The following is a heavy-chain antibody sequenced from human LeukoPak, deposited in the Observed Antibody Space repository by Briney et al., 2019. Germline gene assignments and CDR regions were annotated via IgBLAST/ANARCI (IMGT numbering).Heavy chain of an antibody. J-gene: IGHJ4*02. D-gene: IGHD1-1*01. CDR2: ISGSGGST. Sequence: GGSLRLSCAASGFTFSSYAMSWVRPAPGKGLEWVSAISGSGGSTYYADSVKGRFTISRDNSKNTLYLQMNSLRAEDTAVYYSAKEVYGRTARYYFDYWGQGTLVTVSS. CDR3: AKEVYGRTARYYFDY. V-gene: IGHV3-23*01. CDR1: GFTFSSYA.